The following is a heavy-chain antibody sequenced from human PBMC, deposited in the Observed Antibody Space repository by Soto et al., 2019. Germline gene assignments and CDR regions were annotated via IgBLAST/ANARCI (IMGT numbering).Heavy chain of an antibody. CDR1: GGTFSSYA. Sequence: GASVKVSCKASGGTFSSYAISWARQAPGQGLEWMGGIIPIFGTANYAQKFQGRVTITADKSTSTAYMELSSLRSEDTAVYYCAREAGRTTESRSLNWFDPWGQGTLVTVSS. J-gene: IGHJ5*02. V-gene: IGHV1-69*06. D-gene: IGHD4-17*01. CDR3: AREAGRTTESRSLNWFDP. CDR2: IIPIFGTA.